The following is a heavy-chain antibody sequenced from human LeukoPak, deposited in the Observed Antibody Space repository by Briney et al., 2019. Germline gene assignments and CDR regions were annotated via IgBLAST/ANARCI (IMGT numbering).Heavy chain of an antibody. V-gene: IGHV4-59*01. CDR3: AXXXXXXXXXXXXSYYMDV. J-gene: IGHJ6*03. CDR1: XGSIFNYY. CDR2: IFYSGST. Sequence: CTXSXGSIFNYYWNWIRQPPGKGLEWIGYIFYSGSTNYNPSLKSRLTISVDTSKNQFSLKLSSVTAADTAVYYCAXXXXXXXXXXXXSYYMDVWGKGTTVTVSS.